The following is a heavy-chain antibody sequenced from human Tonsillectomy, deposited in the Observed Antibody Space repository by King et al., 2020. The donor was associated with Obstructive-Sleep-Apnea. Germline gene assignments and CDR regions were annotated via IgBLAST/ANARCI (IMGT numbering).Heavy chain of an antibody. V-gene: IGHV3-23*04. CDR2: NRGSGGST. Sequence: VQLVESGGGLVQPGGSLRLSCAASGFTFSFYGMSWVRQAPGKGLEWVSFNRGSGGSTYYADSVKGRFTISRDNSKNTLYLQMNSLRAEDTAVYYCAKDPEGYGDYLEYYFDYWGQGTLVTVSS. D-gene: IGHD4-17*01. CDR1: GFTFSFYG. J-gene: IGHJ4*02. CDR3: AKDPEGYGDYLEYYFDY.